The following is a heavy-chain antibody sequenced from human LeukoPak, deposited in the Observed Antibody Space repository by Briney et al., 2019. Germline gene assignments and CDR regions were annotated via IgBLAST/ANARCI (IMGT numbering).Heavy chain of an antibody. CDR1: GGSINTPNYY. J-gene: IGHJ4*02. D-gene: IGHD3-22*01. CDR3: ARGGWNKFDY. CDR2: IFYSGGT. Sequence: NPSETLSLTCTVSGGSINTPNYYWGWIRQTPGKGLEWIGNIFYSGGTYYSPSLTSRVTISLDTSRNQFSLKLSSVTAADTAVYYCARGGWNKFDYWGQGTLVTVSS. V-gene: IGHV4-39*07.